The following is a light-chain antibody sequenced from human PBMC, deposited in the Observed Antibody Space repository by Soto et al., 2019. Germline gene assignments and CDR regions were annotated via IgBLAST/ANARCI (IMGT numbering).Light chain of an antibody. CDR1: QSVSSSY. CDR3: QQYSSSRT. J-gene: IGKJ1*01. CDR2: GAS. Sequence: EIVLTQSPGTLSLSPGERATLSCRASQSVSSSYLAWYQQKPGQAPRLLIYGASTRATGIPARFSGSGSETDFTLTITSLEPEDFAMYYCQQYSSSRTFGQGTKVDI. V-gene: IGKV3-20*01.